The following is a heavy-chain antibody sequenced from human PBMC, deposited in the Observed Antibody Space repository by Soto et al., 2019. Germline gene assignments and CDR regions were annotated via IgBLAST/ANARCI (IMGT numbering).Heavy chain of an antibody. V-gene: IGHV1-3*01. J-gene: IGHJ4*02. CDR3: ARGLGLYYFDY. D-gene: IGHD1-26*01. CDR2: INAGNGNT. Sequence: ASVKVTCKASGYTFTSYAMHWVRQAPGQRLEWMGWINAGNGNTKYSQKFQGRVTITRDTSASTAYMELSSLRSEDTAVYYCARGLGLYYFDYWGQGTLVTVSS. CDR1: GYTFTSYA.